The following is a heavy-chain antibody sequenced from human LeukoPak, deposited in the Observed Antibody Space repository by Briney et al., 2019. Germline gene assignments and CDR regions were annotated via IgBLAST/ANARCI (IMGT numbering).Heavy chain of an antibody. D-gene: IGHD3-22*01. J-gene: IGHJ4*02. CDR3: ARDRRYYYDSSGFDY. V-gene: IGHV3-11*01. CDR1: GFTFSDYY. Sequence: PGGSLRLSCAASGFTFSDYYMSWIRQAPGKGLEWVSYISSSGSNIYYADSVKGRFTISRDNAKNSLYLQMNSLRAEDTAVYYCARDRRYYYDSSGFDYWGQGTLVTVSS. CDR2: ISSSGSNI.